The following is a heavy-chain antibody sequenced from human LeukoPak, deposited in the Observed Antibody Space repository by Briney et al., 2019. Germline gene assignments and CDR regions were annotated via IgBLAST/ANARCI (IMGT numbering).Heavy chain of an antibody. CDR2: ISGSGGST. V-gene: IGHV3-23*01. D-gene: IGHD3-22*01. J-gene: IGHJ4*02. Sequence: PGGYLRLSCAASGFTFSSYAMSWVPQAPGKGLEWVSAISGSGGSTYYAAPVKGRFTISRDNSKNTLYLQMNSLRAEDTAVYYCAKDAGDSSGYLVYWGQGTLVTVSS. CDR1: GFTFSSYA. CDR3: AKDAGDSSGYLVY.